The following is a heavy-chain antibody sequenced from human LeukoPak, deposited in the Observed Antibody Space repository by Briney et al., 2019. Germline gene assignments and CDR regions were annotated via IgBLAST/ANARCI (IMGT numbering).Heavy chain of an antibody. CDR1: GFTFTNYA. D-gene: IGHD3-3*02. V-gene: IGHV3-64*02. Sequence: GESLRLSCAASGFTFTNYAMHWVRQTPGKGLEYVSAISYNGGSTHYADSVKGRFTISRDNSKNTLYLQMGSLIPEDMGVYYCARRFAAQLAFVDVWGKGTTVTISS. J-gene: IGHJ6*04. CDR2: ISYNGGST. CDR3: ARRFAAQLAFVDV.